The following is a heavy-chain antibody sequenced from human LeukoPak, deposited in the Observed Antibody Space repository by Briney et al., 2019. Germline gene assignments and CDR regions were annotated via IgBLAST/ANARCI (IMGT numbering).Heavy chain of an antibody. CDR1: GYTFTGYY. CDR3: ARDDQLRLLGHTYNWFDP. Sequence: RASVKVSCKASGYTFTGYYMHWVRQAPGQGLEWMGWMNPNSGNAGNAQKFQGRVTMTRNTSISTAYLELSSLRSDDTAVYYCARDDQLRLLGHTYNWFDPWGQGTLVTVSS. CDR2: MNPNSGNA. J-gene: IGHJ5*02. V-gene: IGHV1-8*02. D-gene: IGHD4-17*01.